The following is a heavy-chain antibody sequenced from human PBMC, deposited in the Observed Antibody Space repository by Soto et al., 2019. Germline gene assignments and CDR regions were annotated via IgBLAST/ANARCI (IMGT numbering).Heavy chain of an antibody. CDR2: ISGYNGNT. Sequence: GASVKVSCKTSGYTFTSYGISWVRQAPGQGLEWMGWISGYNGNTNYAQAFQGRVTMTTDTSTSTAYMELRSLRSDDTAVYYCARVTTSLIVVVTKGFDYWGQGTLVTVSS. D-gene: IGHD3-22*01. J-gene: IGHJ4*02. V-gene: IGHV1-18*04. CDR1: GYTFTSYG. CDR3: ARVTTSLIVVVTKGFDY.